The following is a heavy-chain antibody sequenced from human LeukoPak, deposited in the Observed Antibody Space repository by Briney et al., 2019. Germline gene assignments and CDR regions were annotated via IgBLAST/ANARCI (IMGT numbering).Heavy chain of an antibody. CDR3: ARGAAGSGYYYY. Sequence: ASVKVSCKASGYTFTSYDINWVRQATGQGLEWMGWMNPNSGNTGYAQKFQGRVTMTRDMSTSTVYMELSSLRSEDTAVYYCARGAAGSGYYYYWGQGTLVTVSS. J-gene: IGHJ4*02. CDR1: GYTFTSYD. CDR2: MNPNSGNT. D-gene: IGHD3-22*01. V-gene: IGHV1-8*01.